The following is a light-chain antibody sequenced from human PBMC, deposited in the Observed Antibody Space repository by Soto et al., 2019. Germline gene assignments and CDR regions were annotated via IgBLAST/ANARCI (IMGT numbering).Light chain of an antibody. Sequence: DIQMTQSPPTLSASVGDRVTITCRASQSISSWLAWYQQKPGKAPKLLIYDASSLESGVPSRSSGSGSGTEFTLTISSLQPDDFATYYCQQYNPSSRTFGQGTKVDIK. J-gene: IGKJ1*01. CDR3: QQYNPSSRT. CDR1: QSISSW. V-gene: IGKV1-5*01. CDR2: DAS.